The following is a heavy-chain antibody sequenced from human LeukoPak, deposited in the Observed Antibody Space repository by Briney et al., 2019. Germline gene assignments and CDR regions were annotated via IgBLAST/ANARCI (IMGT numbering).Heavy chain of an antibody. CDR3: ARHASSPGAMKN. J-gene: IGHJ4*02. CDR2: VYYGGGT. Sequence: PSETLSLTCAVSGDSVSASMNTHYWSWVRQPPGGGLEWVGCVYYGGGTNYNPSLESRVTISADTSKSQVSLKMTSVTAADTAVYYYARHASSPGAMKNWGQGVLVIVSS. CDR1: GDSVSASMNTHY. V-gene: IGHV4-59*08. D-gene: IGHD6-6*01.